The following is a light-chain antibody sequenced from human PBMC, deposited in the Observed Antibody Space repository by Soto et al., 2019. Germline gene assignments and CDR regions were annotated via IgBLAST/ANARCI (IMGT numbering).Light chain of an antibody. CDR2: DAS. J-gene: IGKJ5*01. CDR3: QQYGDSPQT. Sequence: ENVLTQSPGTLSLSPGERATLSCRASQSVRSSYLAWYQQKPGQAPRLLLYDASSRATGIPDRFSGSGSGTDFTLSIDRLEPEDFAVYYCQQYGDSPQTFDQGTRLEI. CDR1: QSVRSSY. V-gene: IGKV3-20*01.